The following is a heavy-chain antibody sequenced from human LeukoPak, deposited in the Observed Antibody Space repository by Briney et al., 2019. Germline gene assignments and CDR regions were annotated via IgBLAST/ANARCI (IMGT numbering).Heavy chain of an antibody. CDR1: GYTFSSYW. CDR2: IYPGDSDT. J-gene: IGHJ4*02. CDR3: ARPSYVSQQWLVKHFDY. Sequence: RGESLRISCKGSGYTFSSYWIGWVRQLPGKGLEWMGIIYPGDSDTRYSPSFQGQVTISADKSISTAYLQWSSLKASDTAMYYCARPSYVSQQWLVKHFDYWGQGTLVTVSS. D-gene: IGHD6-19*01. V-gene: IGHV5-51*01.